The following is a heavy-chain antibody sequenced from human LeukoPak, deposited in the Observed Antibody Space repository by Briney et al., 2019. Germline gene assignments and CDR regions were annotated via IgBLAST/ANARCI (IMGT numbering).Heavy chain of an antibody. J-gene: IGHJ3*02. CDR1: GFTFSTYA. CDR3: AKAVGDTAMVDAFDI. CDR2: IGGSDGST. V-gene: IGHV3-23*01. D-gene: IGHD5-18*01. Sequence: TGGSLRLSCAASGFTFSTYAMSWVRQAPGKGLEWVSGIGGSDGSTYYADSAKGRFTISRDNSKNTLYLQMNSLRAEDTAVYYCAKAVGDTAMVDAFDIWGQGTMVTVSS.